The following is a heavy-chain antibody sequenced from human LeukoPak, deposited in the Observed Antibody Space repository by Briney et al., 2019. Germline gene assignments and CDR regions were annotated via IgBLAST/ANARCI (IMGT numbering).Heavy chain of an antibody. Sequence: GASVKVSCKASGYTFTNYGITWVRQAPGQGLEWMGWISAYNGNTNYAQKLQGRVTMTTDTSTSTAYMELRSLRSDDTAVYYCARVQGLSYPYYYDSSGVMDVWGKGTTVTISS. V-gene: IGHV1-18*01. CDR3: ARVQGLSYPYYYDSSGVMDV. J-gene: IGHJ6*04. D-gene: IGHD3-22*01. CDR2: ISAYNGNT. CDR1: GYTFTNYG.